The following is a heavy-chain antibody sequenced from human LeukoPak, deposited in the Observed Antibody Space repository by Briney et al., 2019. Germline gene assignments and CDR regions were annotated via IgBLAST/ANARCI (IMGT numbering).Heavy chain of an antibody. CDR2: INHSGST. CDR3: ARSLGYSSSWSYNWFDP. Sequence: SETLSHTCAVYGGSFSGYYWSWICQPPGKGLEWIGEINHSGSTNYNPSLKSRVTISVDTSKNQFSLKLSSVTAADTAVYYCARSLGYSSSWSYNWFDPWGQGTLVTVFS. V-gene: IGHV4-34*01. D-gene: IGHD6-13*01. CDR1: GGSFSGYY. J-gene: IGHJ5*02.